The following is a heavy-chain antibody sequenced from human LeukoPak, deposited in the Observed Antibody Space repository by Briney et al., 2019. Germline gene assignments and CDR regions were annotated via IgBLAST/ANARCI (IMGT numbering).Heavy chain of an antibody. CDR1: GGSFSGYY. CDR3: ARSYYYYYMDV. V-gene: IGHV4-34*01. J-gene: IGHJ6*03. CDR2: INHSGST. Sequence: SETLSLTCAVYGGSFSGYYWSWIRQPPGKGLEWIGEINHSGSTNCNPSLKSRVTISVDTSKNQFSLKLSSVTAADTAVSYCARSYYYYYMDVWGKGTTVTVSS.